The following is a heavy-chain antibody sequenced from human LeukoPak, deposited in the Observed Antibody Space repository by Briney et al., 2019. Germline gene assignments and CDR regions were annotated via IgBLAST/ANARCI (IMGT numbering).Heavy chain of an antibody. CDR2: IYTSGST. J-gene: IGHJ3*02. CDR1: DGSISSYY. D-gene: IGHD2-15*01. V-gene: IGHV4-4*07. Sequence: PSETLSLTCTVSDGSISSYYWNWIRQPAGKGLEWIGRIYTSGSTNYNPSLKSRLTVSVDTSKKQLSLKVSSVTAADTAVYYCAREDMASGAFDIWGQGTMVTVSS. CDR3: AREDMASGAFDI.